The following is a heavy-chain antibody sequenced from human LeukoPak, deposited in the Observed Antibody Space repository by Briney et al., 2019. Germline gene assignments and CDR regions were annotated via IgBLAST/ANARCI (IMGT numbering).Heavy chain of an antibody. V-gene: IGHV3-9*01. D-gene: IGHD1-14*01. CDR3: AKDIATGNRLYYFDY. CDR1: GFTFNDYA. J-gene: IGHJ4*02. CDR2: ISWNSGSI. Sequence: GGSLRLSCLASGFTFNDYAMHWVRQAPGKGLEWVSGISWNSGSIGYADSVKGRFTISRDNAKNSLYLQMNSLRAEDTALYYCAKDIATGNRLYYFDYGGQGTLVTVSS.